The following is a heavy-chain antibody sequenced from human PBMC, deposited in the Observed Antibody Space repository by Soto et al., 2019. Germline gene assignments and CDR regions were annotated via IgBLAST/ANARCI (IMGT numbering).Heavy chain of an antibody. J-gene: IGHJ4*02. CDR3: ARTGWPQSSYYFDY. Sequence: PGGSLTLSCAASGFTFSTFWMCWARQPPGKGLEWVANINEDESEKFFADSVKGRFTISRDNAKNSLSLQMNSLTADDTAVYYCARTGWPQSSYYFDYWGQGTLVTVSS. V-gene: IGHV3-7*03. CDR1: GFTFSTFW. D-gene: IGHD3-16*01. CDR2: INEDESEK.